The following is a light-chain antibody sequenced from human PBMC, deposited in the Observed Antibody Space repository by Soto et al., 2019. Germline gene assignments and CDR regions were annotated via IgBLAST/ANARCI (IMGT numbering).Light chain of an antibody. V-gene: IGKV1-5*03. J-gene: IGKJ1*01. CDR1: QSISNW. CDR3: QEYNSYWT. Sequence: DIQLTQSPSTLSASVGDRVTISCRASQSISNWLAWYQQKPGKAPKLLIYKASSLESGVPSRLSGSGSGTEFTLTIRSLQPDDFGTYYCQEYNSYWTFGQGTKVDIK. CDR2: KAS.